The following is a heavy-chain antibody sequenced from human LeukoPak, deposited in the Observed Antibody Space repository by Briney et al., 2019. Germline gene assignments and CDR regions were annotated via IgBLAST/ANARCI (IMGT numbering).Heavy chain of an antibody. CDR3: AREISLAGIAGVYNWFDP. D-gene: IGHD6-13*01. V-gene: IGHV1-2*02. J-gene: IGHJ5*02. CDR1: GYTFTGYY. CDR2: INPNSGGT. Sequence: GASVKVSCKASGYTFTGYYMHWVRQAPGQGLEWMGWINPNSGGTNYAQKFQGRVTMTRDTSISTAYMELSRLRSDDTAVYYCAREISLAGIAGVYNWFDPWGQGTLVTVSS.